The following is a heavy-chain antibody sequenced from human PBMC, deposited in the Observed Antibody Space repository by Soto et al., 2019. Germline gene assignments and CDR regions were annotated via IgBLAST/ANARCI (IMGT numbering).Heavy chain of an antibody. D-gene: IGHD1-1*01. CDR2: IMPVFPTP. CDR1: GGTFSTSA. Sequence: QVQLVQSGAEVKNPGSSVKVSCKASGGTFSTSAISWVRQAPGQGLEWVGGIMPVFPTPDYAQNFQGRVTITADESTTTAYLELTSLRADGTAVYYCARDKDRLQLGGNYYYILDVWGQGTAITVSS. V-gene: IGHV1-69*12. CDR3: ARDKDRLQLGGNYYYILDV. J-gene: IGHJ6*02.